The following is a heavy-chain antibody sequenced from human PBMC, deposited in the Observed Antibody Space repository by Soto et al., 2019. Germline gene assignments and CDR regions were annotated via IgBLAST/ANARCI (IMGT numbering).Heavy chain of an antibody. V-gene: IGHV4-34*01. CDR1: GGSFSGYY. J-gene: IGHJ2*01. CDR3: ARGKGYSSGSGLHWYFDL. CDR2: INHSGST. Sequence: QVQLQQWGAGLLKPSETLSLTCAVYGGSFSGYYWSWIRQPPGKGLEWIGEINHSGSTNYNPSLKSRVTISVDTSKNQFSLKLSSVTAADTAVYYCARGKGYSSGSGLHWYFDLWGRGTLVTVSS. D-gene: IGHD6-19*01.